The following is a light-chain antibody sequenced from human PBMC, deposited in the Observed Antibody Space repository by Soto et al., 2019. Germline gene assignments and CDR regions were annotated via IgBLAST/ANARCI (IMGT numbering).Light chain of an antibody. Sequence: QSALTQPRSVSGSPGQSVTISCTGTSSDVGGYNYVSWYRQHPGKAPKLMIYDVSKRPSGVPDRFSGSKSGNTASLTISGLQAEDEADYYCCSYAGAYVFGTGTKVTV. CDR3: CSYAGAYV. CDR1: SSDVGGYNY. CDR2: DVS. J-gene: IGLJ1*01. V-gene: IGLV2-11*01.